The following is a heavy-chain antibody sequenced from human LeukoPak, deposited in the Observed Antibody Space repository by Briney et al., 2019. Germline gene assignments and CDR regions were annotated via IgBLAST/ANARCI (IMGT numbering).Heavy chain of an antibody. V-gene: IGHV4-34*01. D-gene: IGHD5-12*01. J-gene: IGHJ5*02. CDR2: INHSGST. CDR3: ARRRAAWLQNNWFGP. Sequence: SETLSLTCAVYGGSFSGYYWSWIRQPPGKGLEWIGEINHSGSTNYNPSLKSRVTISVDTSKNQFSLKLSSVTAADTAVYYCARRRAAWLQNNWFGPWGQGTLVTVSS. CDR1: GGSFSGYY.